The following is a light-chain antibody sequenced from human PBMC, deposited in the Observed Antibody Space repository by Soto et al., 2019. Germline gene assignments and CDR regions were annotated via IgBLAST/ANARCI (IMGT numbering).Light chain of an antibody. Sequence: QSALTQPASVSGSPGQSITISCTGTSSDVGAYNYVSWYQQHPDKVPKLMIHDVSNRPSGVSNRFSGSKSGNTASLTISGLQAEDEADYYCSSYTRGRTVVFGGGTKVTVL. CDR1: SSDVGAYNY. CDR2: DVS. CDR3: SSYTRGRTVV. V-gene: IGLV2-14*01. J-gene: IGLJ2*01.